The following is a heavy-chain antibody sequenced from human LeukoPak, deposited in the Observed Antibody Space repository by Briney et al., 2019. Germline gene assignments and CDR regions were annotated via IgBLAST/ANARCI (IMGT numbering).Heavy chain of an antibody. D-gene: IGHD6-6*01. CDR2: ISSSGSTI. Sequence: GRSLRLSCAASGFTFSSYEMNWVRQAPGKGLEWVSYISSSGSTIYYADSVKGRFTISRDNAKNSLYLQMNSLRAEDTAVYYCARGGAARLPDYWGRGTLVTVSS. CDR1: GFTFSSYE. V-gene: IGHV3-48*03. CDR3: ARGGAARLPDY. J-gene: IGHJ4*02.